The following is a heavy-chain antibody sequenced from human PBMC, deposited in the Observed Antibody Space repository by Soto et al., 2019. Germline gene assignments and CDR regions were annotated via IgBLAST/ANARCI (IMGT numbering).Heavy chain of an antibody. D-gene: IGHD3-3*01. V-gene: IGHV4-31*03. J-gene: IGHJ6*02. CDR2: IFYIGST. CDR3: ARAWGTYYDFWSGYPPGYGMDV. CDR1: GGSISSGGYY. Sequence: SETLSLTCTVSGGSISSGGYYWNWIRQHPGKGLEWIGYIFYIGSTYYNPSLKSRVTISVDTSKNQFSLKLNSVTAADTAVYYCARAWGTYYDFWSGYPPGYGMDVWGQGTTVTVSS.